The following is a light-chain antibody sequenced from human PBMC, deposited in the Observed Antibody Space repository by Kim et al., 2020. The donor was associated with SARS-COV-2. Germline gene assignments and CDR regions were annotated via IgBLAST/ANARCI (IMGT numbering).Light chain of an antibody. CDR1: TIDVGGYNY. Sequence: GQSVPISCTGTTIDVGGYNYVSWYQQHPGKAPKLMINDVSQRPSGVPDRFSGSKSGNTASLTISGLQAEDEADYYCCSYASSYTLVFGGGTKLTVL. CDR2: DVS. CDR3: CSYASSYTLV. J-gene: IGLJ2*01. V-gene: IGLV2-11*03.